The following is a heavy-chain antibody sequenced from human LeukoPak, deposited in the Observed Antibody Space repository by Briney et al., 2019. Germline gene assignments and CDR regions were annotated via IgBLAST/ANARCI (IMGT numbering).Heavy chain of an antibody. CDR2: IGSSGTLM. CDR1: GFTFSNYE. D-gene: IGHD6-19*01. CDR3: ARGWAGNY. J-gene: IGHJ4*02. Sequence: PGGSQRLSCAASGFTFSNYEMKWVRQAPGEGLEWVSYIGSSGTLMYYADSVKGRFTISRDNAKNSLYLQMNSLRAEDTAVYYCARGWAGNYWGQGTLVTVSS. V-gene: IGHV3-48*03.